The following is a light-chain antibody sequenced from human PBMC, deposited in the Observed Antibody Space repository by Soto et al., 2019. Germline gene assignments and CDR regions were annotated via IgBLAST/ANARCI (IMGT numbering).Light chain of an antibody. CDR1: QSISSW. V-gene: IGKV1-5*01. CDR2: DAS. CDR3: QQRSNWPLSLT. Sequence: DIQMTQSPSTLSASVGDRVTITCRASQSISSWLAWYQQKPGKAPKLLIYDASSLESGVPSRFSGSGSGTEFTLTISSLEPEDFAVYYCQQRSNWPLSLTFGGGTKVDIK. J-gene: IGKJ4*01.